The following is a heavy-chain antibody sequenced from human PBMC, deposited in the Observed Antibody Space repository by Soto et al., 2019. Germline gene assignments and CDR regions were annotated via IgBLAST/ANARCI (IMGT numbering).Heavy chain of an antibody. CDR3: ARGGDYYGSGSSYFDY. V-gene: IGHV1-8*01. J-gene: IGHJ4*02. CDR2: MNPNSGNA. CDR1: GYTFTSYD. D-gene: IGHD3-10*01. Sequence: QVQLVQSGAEVKKPGASVKVSCEASGYTFTSYDLNWVRQATGQGLEWMGWMNPNSGNAGYAEKFQGRVTMTRNTSINTAYMELSSLRSDDTAVYFCARGGDYYGSGSSYFDYWGQGIPVTVSS.